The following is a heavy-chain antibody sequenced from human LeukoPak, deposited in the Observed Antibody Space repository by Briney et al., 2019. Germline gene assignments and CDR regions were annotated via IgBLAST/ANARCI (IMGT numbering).Heavy chain of an antibody. Sequence: SETLSLTCAVSGYSISRAYYWGWIRQPPGKGLEWIGSIYHSGTTYYSPSLKSRVTISVDTSKNQFSLKLSSGTAADAALYYCARLGLGQGVNWFDPWGQGTLVTVSS. V-gene: IGHV4-38-2*01. CDR2: IYHSGTT. D-gene: IGHD3-10*01. CDR3: ARLGLGQGVNWFDP. J-gene: IGHJ5*02. CDR1: GYSISRAYY.